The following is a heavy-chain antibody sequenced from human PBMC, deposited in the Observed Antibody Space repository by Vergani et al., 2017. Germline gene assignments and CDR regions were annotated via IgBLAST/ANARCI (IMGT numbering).Heavy chain of an antibody. CDR3: ARLYGRDSGWSKYFDY. J-gene: IGHJ4*02. Sequence: EVQLVQSGAEVKKPGESLKISCQISGYSFTNYWIGWLRQMPGKGLEWMGIIHPADSGTRYSPSFQGQVAISVDKSISTAHLQRGSLRASDSAMYYCARLYGRDSGWSKYFDYLGQGTLVTVSS. CDR2: IHPADSGT. V-gene: IGHV5-51*01. CDR1: GYSFTNYW. D-gene: IGHD5-12*01.